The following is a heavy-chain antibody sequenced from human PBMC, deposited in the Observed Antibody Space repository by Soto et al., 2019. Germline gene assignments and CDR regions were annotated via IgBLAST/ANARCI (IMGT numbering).Heavy chain of an antibody. Sequence: QVQLQESGPGLVKPSETLSLTCTVSGDSISSYYWSWIRQPAGKGMEWIGRIHATENTNYNPSLKGRVTRSMDTSNSSFSLMLTSLPASDTAVYYGARALSSNPALYFDHWGQGTLVTVSS. D-gene: IGHD6-6*01. CDR1: GDSISSYY. CDR3: ARALSSNPALYFDH. V-gene: IGHV4-4*07. CDR2: IHATENT. J-gene: IGHJ4*02.